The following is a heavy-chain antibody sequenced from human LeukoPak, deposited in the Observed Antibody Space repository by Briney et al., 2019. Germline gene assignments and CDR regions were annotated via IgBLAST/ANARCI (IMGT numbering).Heavy chain of an antibody. D-gene: IGHD6-19*01. CDR3: ARLSSGWLSDAFDI. CDR1: GFTFSSYW. V-gene: IGHV3-7*03. Sequence: PGGSLRLSCAASGFTFSSYWMSWVRQAPGKGLEWVANIKQDGSEKYYVDSVKGRFTISRDNAKNSLYLQMNSLRAEDTAMYYCARLSSGWLSDAFDIWGQGTMVTVSS. CDR2: IKQDGSEK. J-gene: IGHJ3*02.